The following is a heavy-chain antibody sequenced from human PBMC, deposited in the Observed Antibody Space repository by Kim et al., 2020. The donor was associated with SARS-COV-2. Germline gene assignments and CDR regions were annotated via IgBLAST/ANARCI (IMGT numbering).Heavy chain of an antibody. D-gene: IGHD5-12*01. CDR1: GFTFGDYA. Sequence: GGSLRLSCTASGFTFGDYAMSWVRQAPGKGLEWVGFIRGKAYGGTTAYAASVKGRFTISRDDSKSIAYLQMNSLKTEDTAVYYCTRDGYDGYSVWGQGTTVTVSS. V-gene: IGHV3-49*04. J-gene: IGHJ6*02. CDR2: IRGKAYGGTT. CDR3: TRDGYDGYSV.